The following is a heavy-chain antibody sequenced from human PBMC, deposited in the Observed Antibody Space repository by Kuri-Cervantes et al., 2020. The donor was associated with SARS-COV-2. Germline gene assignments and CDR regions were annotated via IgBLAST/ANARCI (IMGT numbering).Heavy chain of an antibody. J-gene: IGHJ4*02. CDR1: GFTFSSYA. CDR2: ISYDGSNK. V-gene: IGHV3-30-3*01. D-gene: IGHD6-13*01. CDR3: ARDLSWAAAGSLDY. Sequence: GESLKISCAASGFTFSSYAMHWARQAPGKGLEWVAVISYDGSNKYYADSVKGRFTISRDNSKNTLYLQMNSLRAEDTAVYYCARDLSWAAAGSLDYWGQGTLVTVSS.